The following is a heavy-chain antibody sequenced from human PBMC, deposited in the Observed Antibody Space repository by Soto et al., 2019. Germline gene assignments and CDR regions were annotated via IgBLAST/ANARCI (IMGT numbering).Heavy chain of an antibody. V-gene: IGHV4-4*02. CDR1: GGSISSSNW. J-gene: IGHJ6*02. CDR3: ARGPNYYDFWSGPSGGMDV. Sequence: QVQLQESGPGLVKPSGTLSLTCAVSGGSISSSNWWSWVRQPPGKGLEWIGGIYHSGSTNYNPSRTSRVTISVDKSKNPFSLKLSSVTAADAAVYYCARGPNYYDFWSGPSGGMDVWGQGTTVTVSS. D-gene: IGHD3-3*01. CDR2: IYHSGST.